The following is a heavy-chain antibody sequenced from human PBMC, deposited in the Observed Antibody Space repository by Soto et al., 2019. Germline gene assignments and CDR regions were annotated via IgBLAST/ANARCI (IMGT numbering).Heavy chain of an antibody. CDR3: ARSAAPWYFDY. CDR2: IWYDGSNK. CDR1: GFTFSSYG. Sequence: QVQLVESGGGVVQPGRSLRLSCAASGFTFSSYGMHWVRQAPGKGLEWVAVIWYDGSNKYYADSVKGRFTISRDNSKNTLYLQMNSLRAEDTAAYYCARSAAPWYFDYWGQGTLVTVSS. J-gene: IGHJ4*02. V-gene: IGHV3-33*01. D-gene: IGHD6-13*01.